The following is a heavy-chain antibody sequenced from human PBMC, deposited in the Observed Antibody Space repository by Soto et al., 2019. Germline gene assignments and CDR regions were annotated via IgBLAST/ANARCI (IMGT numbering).Heavy chain of an antibody. J-gene: IGHJ6*02. D-gene: IGHD3-10*01. CDR2: IYPGDSDT. CDR3: ARRGYYYGSGSYQNYYYYGMDV. CDR1: GYSFTSYG. V-gene: IGHV5-51*01. Sequence: GESLKISCKVSGYSFTSYGIRWVRQMPGKGLEWMGIIYPGDSDTRYSPSFQGQVTNSADKSISTAYLQWSSLNASDTAMYYCARRGYYYGSGSYQNYYYYGMDVWGQGTTVTVSS.